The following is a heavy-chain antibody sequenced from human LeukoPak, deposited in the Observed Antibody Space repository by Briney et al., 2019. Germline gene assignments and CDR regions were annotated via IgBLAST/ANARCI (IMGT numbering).Heavy chain of an antibody. D-gene: IGHD2-2*01. CDR2: IYHSGST. CDR3: ARGPGDCSSTSCPFDP. J-gene: IGHJ5*02. Sequence: SETLSLTCGVSGGSISSGGFSWSWLRQPPGKGLEWIGYIYHSGSTYYKPSLKSRVTISVDTSKNQFSLKLSSVTAADTAVYYCARGPGDCSSTSCPFDPWGQGTLVTVSS. V-gene: IGHV4-30-2*01. CDR1: GGSISSGGFS.